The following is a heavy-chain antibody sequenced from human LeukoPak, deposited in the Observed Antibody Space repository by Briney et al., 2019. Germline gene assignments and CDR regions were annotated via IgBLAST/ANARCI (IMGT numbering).Heavy chain of an antibody. CDR2: IYYSGST. CDR3: ASSQWLAYYFDY. Sequence: SETLSLTCTVSGGSVSSGSYYWSWIRQPPGKGLEWIGYIYYSGSTNYNPSLKSRATISVDTSKNQFSLKLSSVTAADTAVYYCASSQWLAYYFDYWGQGTLVTVSS. D-gene: IGHD6-19*01. J-gene: IGHJ4*02. V-gene: IGHV4-61*01. CDR1: GGSVSSGSYY.